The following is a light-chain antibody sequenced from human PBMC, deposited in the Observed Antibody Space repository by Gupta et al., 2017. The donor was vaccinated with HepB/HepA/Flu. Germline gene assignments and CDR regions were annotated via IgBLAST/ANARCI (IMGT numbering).Light chain of an antibody. V-gene: IGLV1-40*01. CDR2: GNS. Sequence: QSVLTQPSPVSEAPGPRVTISCTGSSSNIGAGYDVHWYQQLPGTAPKLLIYGNSNRPSGVPDRFSGSKSGTSASLAITGLQAEDEADYYCQSYDSSLSGVVFGGGTKLTVL. J-gene: IGLJ2*01. CDR3: QSYDSSLSGVV. CDR1: SSNIGAGYD.